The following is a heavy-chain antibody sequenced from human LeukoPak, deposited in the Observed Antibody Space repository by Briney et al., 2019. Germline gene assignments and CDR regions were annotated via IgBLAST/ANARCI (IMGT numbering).Heavy chain of an antibody. D-gene: IGHD3-10*01. Sequence: SVKVSCKASGGTFSSYAISWVRQAPGQGLEWMGGIIPIFGTANYAQKFQGRVTITADKSTSTAYMELSSLRSEDTAVYYCARLNYYGSGAPVWGHGTTVTVSS. CDR2: IIPIFGTA. J-gene: IGHJ6*02. CDR1: GGTFSSYA. V-gene: IGHV1-69*06. CDR3: ARLNYYGSGAPV.